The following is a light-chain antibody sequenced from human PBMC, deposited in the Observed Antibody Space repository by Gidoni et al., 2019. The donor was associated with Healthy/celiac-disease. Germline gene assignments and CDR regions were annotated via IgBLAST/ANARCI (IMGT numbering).Light chain of an antibody. J-gene: IGLJ2*01. CDR1: NIGSKS. CDR3: QVWDNSGDHPV. Sequence: SYVLTQPPSVSLAPGKTARITCGGNNIGSKSVHWYQQKPGQAPVLVVYYDSDRPSGIPERFSGANSGNTATLTISRVEAGDEADYYCQVWDNSGDHPVFGGGTKLTVL. V-gene: IGLV3-21*04. CDR2: YDS.